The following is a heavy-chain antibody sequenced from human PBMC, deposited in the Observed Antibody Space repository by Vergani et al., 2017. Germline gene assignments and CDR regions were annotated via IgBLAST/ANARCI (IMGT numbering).Heavy chain of an antibody. CDR3: ARLWDCSSTSCYWSSYWYFDL. CDR1: GGTFSSYA. Sequence: QVQLVQSGAEVKKPGSSVKVSCKASGGTFSSYAISWVRQAPGQGLEWMGGIIPIFGTANYAQKFQGRVTITADESTSTSYMELSSLGSEDTAVYYCARLWDCSSTSCYWSSYWYFDLWGRGTLVTVSS. CDR2: IIPIFGTA. V-gene: IGHV1-69*12. J-gene: IGHJ2*01. D-gene: IGHD2-2*01.